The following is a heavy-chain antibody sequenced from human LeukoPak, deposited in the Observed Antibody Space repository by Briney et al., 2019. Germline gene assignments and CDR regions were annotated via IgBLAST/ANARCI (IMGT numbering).Heavy chain of an antibody. CDR3: AAQPCINGICYLDC. CDR2: ISYHARDQ. D-gene: IGHD2-8*01. V-gene: IGHV3-30*04. J-gene: IGHJ4*02. CDR1: GFTISDHA. Sequence: PGGSLRLSCTASGFTISDHAMHWVRQAPGKGLEWVTVISYHARDQFYADSVKGRFTESRDNSRNILYLQMNSLRAEDSAVYYCAAQPCINGICYLDCWGQGALVTVSS.